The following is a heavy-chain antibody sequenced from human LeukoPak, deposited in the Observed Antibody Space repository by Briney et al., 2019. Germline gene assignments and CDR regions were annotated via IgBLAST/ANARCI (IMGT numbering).Heavy chain of an antibody. J-gene: IGHJ4*02. D-gene: IGHD2-21*02. Sequence: SETLSLTCTVSGGSISSYYWNWIRQPPGKGLEWIGYIYNSGSTNNNPSLKSRVTISVDTSKKQFSLKLSSVTAADTAVYYCAKDRLLNCRGDCYIFDYWGQGTVVTVSS. CDR2: IYNSGST. CDR1: GGSISSYY. V-gene: IGHV4-59*01. CDR3: AKDRLLNCRGDCYIFDY.